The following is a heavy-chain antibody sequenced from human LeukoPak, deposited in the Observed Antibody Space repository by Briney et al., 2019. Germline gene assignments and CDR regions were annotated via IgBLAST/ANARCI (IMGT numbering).Heavy chain of an antibody. Sequence: KPGGSLRLSCAASGFTFSSYSMNWVRQAPGKGLEWVSSISSSSSYIYYADSVKGRFTISRDNAKNSLYLQMNSLRAEDTAVYYCARQKYYDILTATNYYFDYWGQGTLVTVSS. V-gene: IGHV3-21*01. CDR3: ARQKYYDILTATNYYFDY. D-gene: IGHD3-9*01. CDR1: GFTFSSYS. J-gene: IGHJ4*02. CDR2: ISSSSSYI.